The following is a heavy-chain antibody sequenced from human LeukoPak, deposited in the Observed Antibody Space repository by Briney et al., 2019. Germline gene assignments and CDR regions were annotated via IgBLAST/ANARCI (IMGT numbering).Heavy chain of an antibody. Sequence: SETLSLTCTVSGGSISSHYWSWIRQPPGKGLKWIGYIYYSGSTKYNPSLKSRVTISVDTSKNQFSLKLSSVTAADTAVYYCARLLPAATTVYYYMDVWGKGTTVTISS. V-gene: IGHV4-59*11. CDR2: IYYSGST. CDR1: GGSISSHY. D-gene: IGHD2-2*01. CDR3: ARLLPAATTVYYYMDV. J-gene: IGHJ6*03.